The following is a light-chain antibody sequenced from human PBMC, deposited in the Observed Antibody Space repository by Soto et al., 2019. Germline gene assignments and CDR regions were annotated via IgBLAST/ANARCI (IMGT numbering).Light chain of an antibody. CDR2: RNN. Sequence: QLVLTQPPSASGTPGQRVTISCSGSSSHIGSNYVYWYQQLPGTAPKLLIYRNNQRPSGVPDRFSGSKSGTSASLAISGLRSEDEADYYCAAWDDSLSGRVVFGGGTKLTVL. J-gene: IGLJ2*01. CDR3: AAWDDSLSGRVV. CDR1: SSHIGSNY. V-gene: IGLV1-47*01.